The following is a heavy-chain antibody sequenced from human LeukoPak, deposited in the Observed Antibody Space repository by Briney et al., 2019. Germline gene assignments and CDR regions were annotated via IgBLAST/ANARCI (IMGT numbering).Heavy chain of an antibody. CDR2: IYYSGST. V-gene: IGHV4-34*01. CDR3: ARDFPSGWAE. CDR1: GGSFSGYY. D-gene: IGHD6-19*01. J-gene: IGHJ4*02. Sequence: SETLSLTCAVYGGSFSGYYWSWIRQPPGKGLEWIGSIYYSGSTYYNPSLKSRVTISVDTSKNQFSLKLSSVTAADTAVYYCARDFPSGWAEWGQGTLVTVSS.